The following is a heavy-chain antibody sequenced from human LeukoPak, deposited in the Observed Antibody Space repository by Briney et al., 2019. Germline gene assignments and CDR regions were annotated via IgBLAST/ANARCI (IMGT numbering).Heavy chain of an antibody. V-gene: IGHV3-33*01. D-gene: IGHD3-10*01. J-gene: IGHJ5*02. CDR1: GFTFSSYG. CDR3: ARDGFLFRGSHPSNWLDP. Sequence: VESPRLSRVASGFTFSSYGMHWVRQAPGKGLEWVAVIGCDGSRQEYADSVKCRFTISRDSSDNTLHLQMNSLRVEDTALYYCARDGFLFRGSHPSNWLDPWGQGTLVSVSS. CDR2: IGCDGSRQ.